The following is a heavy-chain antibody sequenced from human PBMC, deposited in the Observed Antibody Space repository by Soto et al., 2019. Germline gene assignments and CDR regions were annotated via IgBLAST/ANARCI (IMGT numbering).Heavy chain of an antibody. CDR3: ARDVPMVRGYLDY. J-gene: IGHJ4*02. CDR2: IYYSGST. V-gene: IGHV4-31*03. D-gene: IGHD3-10*01. Sequence: SETLSLTCTVSGGSISSGGYYWSWIRQHPGKGLEWIGYIYYSGSTYYNPSLKSRVTISVDTSKNQFSLKLSSVTAADTAVYYCARDVPMVRGYLDYWGQGTLVTVSS. CDR1: GGSISSGGYY.